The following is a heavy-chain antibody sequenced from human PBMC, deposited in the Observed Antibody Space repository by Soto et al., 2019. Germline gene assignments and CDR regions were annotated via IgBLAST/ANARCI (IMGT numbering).Heavy chain of an antibody. J-gene: IGHJ4*02. CDR2: IKYDGTTT. CDR3: AGERQIAYY. CDR1: GFTFSSYW. Sequence: PGGSLRLSCAASGFTFSSYWMHWVRQVPGKGLVWVSRIKYDGTTTIYADSVKGRFTISRDNAKNTVYLQMNSLRAEDTAMYYCAGERQIAYYWGPGTLVTVSS. V-gene: IGHV3-74*01.